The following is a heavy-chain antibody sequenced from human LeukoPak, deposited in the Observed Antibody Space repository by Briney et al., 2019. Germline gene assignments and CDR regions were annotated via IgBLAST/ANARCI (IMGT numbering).Heavy chain of an antibody. V-gene: IGHV3-21*01. D-gene: IGHD6-19*01. J-gene: IGHJ4*02. Sequence: GGSLRLSCAASGFTFSSYSMNWVRQAPGKGLEWVSSISSSSSYMYYADSVKGRFTISRDNAKNSLYLQMNSPRAEDTAVYYCAGNTGGQWLAFDYWGQGTLVTVSS. CDR3: AGNTGGQWLAFDY. CDR2: ISSSSSYM. CDR1: GFTFSSYS.